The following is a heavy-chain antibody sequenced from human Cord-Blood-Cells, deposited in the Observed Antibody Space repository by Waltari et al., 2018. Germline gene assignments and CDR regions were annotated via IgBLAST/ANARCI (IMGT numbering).Heavy chain of an antibody. V-gene: IGHV4-39*01. J-gene: IGHJ4*02. Sequence: QLQLQESGPGLVKPSETLSLTCTVSGGSISSSSYYWGWIRPPPGKGLEWIGSIYYSGSTYYSPSLKSRVTISVDTSKNQFSLKLSSVAAADTAVYYCASRDIGSSWQLFDYWGQGTLVTVSS. CDR1: GGSISSSSYY. D-gene: IGHD6-13*01. CDR3: ASRDIGSSWQLFDY. CDR2: IYYSGST.